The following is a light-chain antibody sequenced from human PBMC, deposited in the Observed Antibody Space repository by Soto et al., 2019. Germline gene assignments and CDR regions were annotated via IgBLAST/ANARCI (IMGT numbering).Light chain of an antibody. Sequence: QSVLTQPPSVSGAPGQRVTISCTVSSSNIGTRYDVHWYQQLPGTAPKLLIYANSNRPSGVPDRFSGSKSGTSASLAITGLQAEDEADYYCQSYDSSLSGVVFGGGTKLTVL. CDR2: ANS. CDR1: SSNIGTRYD. J-gene: IGLJ2*01. CDR3: QSYDSSLSGVV. V-gene: IGLV1-40*01.